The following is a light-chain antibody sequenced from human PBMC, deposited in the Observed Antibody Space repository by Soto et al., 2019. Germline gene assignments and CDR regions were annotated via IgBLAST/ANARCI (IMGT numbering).Light chain of an antibody. V-gene: IGKV1-9*01. Sequence: IQLTQSPSSLSASVGDRVTITCRASQDINNYLAWYQQKPGNAPKLLIHAASTLQSGAPSRCSGSGAGTDFTLTVSSLQHEDFATYYCQHLKSYPLAFGPGTKVD. CDR1: QDINNY. CDR2: AAS. J-gene: IGKJ3*01. CDR3: QHLKSYPLA.